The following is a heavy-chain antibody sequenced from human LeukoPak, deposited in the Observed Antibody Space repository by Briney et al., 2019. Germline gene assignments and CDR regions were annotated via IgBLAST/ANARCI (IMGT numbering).Heavy chain of an antibody. V-gene: IGHV3-30*18. CDR3: AKSSYYDFWSGYYSPADLFDY. D-gene: IGHD3-3*01. CDR1: GFTFSSYW. Sequence: PGGSLRLSCAASGFTFSSYWMSWVRQAPGKGLEWVAVISYDGSNKYYADSVKGRFTISRDNSKNTLYLQMNSLRAEDTAVYYCAKSSYYDFWSGYYSPADLFDYWGQGTLVTVSS. CDR2: ISYDGSNK. J-gene: IGHJ4*02.